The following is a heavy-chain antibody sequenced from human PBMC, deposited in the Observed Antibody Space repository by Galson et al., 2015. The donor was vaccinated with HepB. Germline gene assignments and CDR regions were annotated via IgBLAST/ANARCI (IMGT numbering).Heavy chain of an antibody. Sequence: SETLSLTCNVSGGSISTSSVFWGWIRQPPGKDLEWIGTFLSGGNSYFNPSLQSRVTTSEDPSKNQFSLRLESVTAADSAVYFCARGGVLPGAFDSWGQGALVTVSS. CDR1: GGSISTSSVF. CDR2: FLSGGNS. J-gene: IGHJ5*01. V-gene: IGHV4-39*01. D-gene: IGHD2-2*01. CDR3: ARGGVLPGAFDS.